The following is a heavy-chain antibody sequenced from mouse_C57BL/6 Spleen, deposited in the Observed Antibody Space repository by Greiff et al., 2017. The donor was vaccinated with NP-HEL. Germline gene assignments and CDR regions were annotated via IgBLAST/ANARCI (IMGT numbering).Heavy chain of an antibody. J-gene: IGHJ1*03. CDR1: GYTFTSYW. CDR3: ARWDLSGYYDYNWYFDV. V-gene: IGHV1-64*01. D-gene: IGHD2-4*01. Sequence: QVQLQQPGAELVKPGASVKLSCKASGYTFTSYWMHWVKQRPGQGLEWIGMIHPNSGSTNYNEKFKSKATLTVDKSSSTAYMQLSSLTSEDSAVYYCARWDLSGYYDYNWYFDVWGTGTTVTVSS. CDR2: IHPNSGST.